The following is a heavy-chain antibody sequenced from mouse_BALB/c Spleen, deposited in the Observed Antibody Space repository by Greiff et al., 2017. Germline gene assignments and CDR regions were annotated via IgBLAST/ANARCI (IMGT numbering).Heavy chain of an antibody. CDR2: ISNGGGST. CDR1: GFTFSSYT. CDR3: ARHFGYDGGFAY. J-gene: IGHJ3*01. Sequence: DVQLVESGGGLVQPGGSLKLSCAASGFTFSSYTMSWVRQTPEKRLEWVAYISNGGGSTYYPDTVKGRFTISRDNAKNTLYLQMSSLKSEDTAMYYCARHFGYDGGFAYWGQGTLVTVSA. D-gene: IGHD2-2*01. V-gene: IGHV5-12-2*01.